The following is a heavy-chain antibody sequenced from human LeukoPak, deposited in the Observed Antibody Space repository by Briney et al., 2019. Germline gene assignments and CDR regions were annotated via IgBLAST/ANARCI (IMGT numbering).Heavy chain of an antibody. J-gene: IGHJ4*02. Sequence: PGGSLRLSCVASQFTFSSYAMSWVRQAPGKGLEWVSVIYSGGSTYYADSVKGRFTISRDNSKNTLYLQMNSLRAEDTAVYYCARASIAAAATPYFDYWGQGTLVTVSS. CDR1: QFTFSSYA. CDR3: ARASIAAAATPYFDY. V-gene: IGHV3-53*01. D-gene: IGHD6-13*01. CDR2: IYSGGST.